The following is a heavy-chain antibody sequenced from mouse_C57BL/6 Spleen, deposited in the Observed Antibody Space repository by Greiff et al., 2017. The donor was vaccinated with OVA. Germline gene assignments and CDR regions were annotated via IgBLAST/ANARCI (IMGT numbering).Heavy chain of an antibody. Sequence: EVKVEESEGGLVQPGSSMKLSCTASGFTFSDYYMAWVRQVPEKGLEWVANINYDGSSTYYLDSLKSRFIISRDNAKNILYLQMSSLKSEDTATYYCARRARSGNSYWYFDVWGTGTTVTVSS. CDR3: ARRARSGNSYWYFDV. J-gene: IGHJ1*03. D-gene: IGHD2-1*01. CDR2: INYDGSST. V-gene: IGHV5-16*01. CDR1: GFTFSDYY.